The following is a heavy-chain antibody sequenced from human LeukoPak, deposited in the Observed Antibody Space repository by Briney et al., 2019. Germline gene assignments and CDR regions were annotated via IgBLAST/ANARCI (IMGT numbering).Heavy chain of an antibody. V-gene: IGHV4-59*01. CDR3: ARMGSGWYQFFDY. J-gene: IGHJ4*02. D-gene: IGHD6-19*01. CDR1: GGSISSYY. CDR2: IYYNGST. Sequence: SETLSLTCTVSGGSISSYYWSWIRQPPGKGLEWIGYIYYNGSTNYNPSLKSRVTISVDTSKNQFSLKLSSVTAADTAVYYCARMGSGWYQFFDYWGQGTLVTVSS.